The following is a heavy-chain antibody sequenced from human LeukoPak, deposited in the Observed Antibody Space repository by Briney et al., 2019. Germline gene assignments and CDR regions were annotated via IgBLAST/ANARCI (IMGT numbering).Heavy chain of an antibody. CDR2: IYYSGST. J-gene: IGHJ5*02. D-gene: IGHD2-2*03. CDR3: ARAVDIVVVPAAVNWFDP. V-gene: IGHV4-61*01. Sequence: KPSETLSLTCTVSGGSVSSGSYYWSWIRQPPGKGLEWIGYIYYSGSTNYNPSLKSRVTISVDTSKNQFSLKLSSVTAADTAVYYCARAVDIVVVPAAVNWFDPWGQGTLVTVSS. CDR1: GGSVSSGSYY.